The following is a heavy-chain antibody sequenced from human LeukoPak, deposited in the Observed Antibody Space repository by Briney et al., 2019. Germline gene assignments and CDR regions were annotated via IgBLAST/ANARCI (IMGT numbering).Heavy chain of an antibody. D-gene: IGHD6-13*01. V-gene: IGHV4-39*01. CDR1: GVSISCSNYY. CDR3: ARQTCRGIDTDS. J-gene: IGHJ4*02. Sequence: SETLSLTCSVSGVSISCSNYYLGWIRPPPGTGLEWIGSIYYSRNTYYNACLNSRVTISVDTANNQFSLKLTSVTAADTAVYYCARQTCRGIDTDSWGQGTLVTVSS. CDR2: IYYSRNT.